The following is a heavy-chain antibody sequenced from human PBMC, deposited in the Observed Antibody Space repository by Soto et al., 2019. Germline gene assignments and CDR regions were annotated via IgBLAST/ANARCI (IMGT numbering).Heavy chain of an antibody. CDR2: VSAPATS. CDR3: VRDGSKTLRDCFDP. J-gene: IGHJ5*02. CDR1: GGSMTKFY. V-gene: IGHV4-4*07. Sequence: ETLSLTCSVSGGSMTKFYWSWIRKTAGKGLEWMGRVSAPATSDYNPSLRSRTAMSVDISKKTFSLRLRSVTAADTGVYYCVRDGSKTLRDCFDPCGQGILVTVS. D-gene: IGHD4-17*01.